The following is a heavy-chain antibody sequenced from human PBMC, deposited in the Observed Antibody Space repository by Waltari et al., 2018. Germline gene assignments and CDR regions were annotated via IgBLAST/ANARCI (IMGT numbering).Heavy chain of an antibody. D-gene: IGHD3-16*01. CDR2: ISGSGAAI. Sequence: EVQLLESGGGLVQPGGSLRLSWAASGCTFSRFAMRWVRQAPGKGLEWVSSISGSGAAIYYADSVKGRFTISRDNSKNTLYLRMISLRAEDTAVYYCAEAGLYVRDYYYDYSMGVWGQGTTVTVSS. V-gene: IGHV3-23*01. J-gene: IGHJ6*02. CDR3: AEAGLYVRDYYYDYSMGV. CDR1: GCTFSRFA.